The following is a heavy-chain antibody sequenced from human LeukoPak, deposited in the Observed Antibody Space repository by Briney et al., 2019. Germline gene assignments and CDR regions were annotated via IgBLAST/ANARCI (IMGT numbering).Heavy chain of an antibody. CDR3: TTASAYYYDSSGYPLDY. V-gene: IGHV3-73*01. CDR1: GFTFSGSA. CDR2: IRSKANNYAT. Sequence: GGSLRLSCAASGFTFSGSAVHWVRQASGKGLEWVGRIRSKANNYATTYAASVKGRFTISRDDSKNTAYLQMNSLKTEDTAVYYCTTASAYYYDSSGYPLDYWGQGTLVTVSS. D-gene: IGHD3-22*01. J-gene: IGHJ4*02.